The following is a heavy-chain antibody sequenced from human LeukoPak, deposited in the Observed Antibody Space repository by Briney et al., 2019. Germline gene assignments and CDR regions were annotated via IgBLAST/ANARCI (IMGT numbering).Heavy chain of an antibody. J-gene: IGHJ4*02. CDR2: ISGASGGST. Sequence: GGSLRLSCAASGFTFSSYAMTWVRQAPGKGLEWVSIISGASGGSTYYAHSVKGRFTISRDNSKNTLYLQMNSLRAEDTALYYCARGGSSSWYPNFDYWGQGTLVTVSS. CDR1: GFTFSSYA. V-gene: IGHV3-23*01. CDR3: ARGGSSSWYPNFDY. D-gene: IGHD6-13*01.